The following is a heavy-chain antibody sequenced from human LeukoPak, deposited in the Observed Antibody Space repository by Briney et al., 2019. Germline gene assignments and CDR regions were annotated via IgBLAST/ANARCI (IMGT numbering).Heavy chain of an antibody. CDR2: IIPILGIA. D-gene: IGHD3-3*01. J-gene: IGHJ4*02. CDR3: ARDKAYDFWSGYYSPQGDY. CDR1: GGTFSSYA. Sequence: SVKVSCKASGGTFSSYAISWVRQAPGQGLEWMGRIIPILGIANYAQKFQGRVTITADKSTGTAYMELSSLRSEDTAVYYCARDKAYDFWSGYYSPQGDYWGQGTLVTVSS. V-gene: IGHV1-69*04.